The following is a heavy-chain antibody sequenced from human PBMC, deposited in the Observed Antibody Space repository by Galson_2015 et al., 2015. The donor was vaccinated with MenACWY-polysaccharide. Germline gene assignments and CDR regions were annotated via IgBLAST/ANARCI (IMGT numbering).Heavy chain of an antibody. V-gene: IGHV3-30-3*01. CDR3: ARAYCDRTTCYGMDV. D-gene: IGHD2-2*01. Sequence: SLRLSCAASGFTFSSYAIHWVRQAPGKGLEWVAVISYDGSNKYYADSLKGRFTISRDNSKNMLYLQMNSLRAEDTAVYYFARAYCDRTTCYGMDVWGQWTTVTVSS. CDR1: GFTFSSYA. J-gene: IGHJ6*02. CDR2: ISYDGSNK.